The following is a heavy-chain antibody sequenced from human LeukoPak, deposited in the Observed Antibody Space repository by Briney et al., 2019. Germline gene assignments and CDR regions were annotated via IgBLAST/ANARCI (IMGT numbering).Heavy chain of an antibody. CDR2: INHSGST. CDR1: GGSFSGYY. V-gene: IGHV4-34*01. CDR3: ARGRSGWRRGFDY. D-gene: IGHD6-19*01. Sequence: SETLSLTCAVYGGSFSGYYWSWIRQPPGKGLEWIGEINHSGSTNYNPSLKSRVTISVDTSKNQFSLKLSSVTAADTAVYYCARGRSGWRRGFDYWGQGTLITVSS. J-gene: IGHJ4*02.